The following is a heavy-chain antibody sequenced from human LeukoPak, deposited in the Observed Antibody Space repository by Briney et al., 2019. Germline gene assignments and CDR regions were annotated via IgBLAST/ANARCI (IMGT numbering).Heavy chain of an antibody. CDR1: GGSISGYD. Sequence: PQTLSLTCVVSGGSISGYDWSWIRQPPGKGLEWIGYVYYSGNTKYNPSLKSRVTMSVDTSKNQFSLRLSSVNAAYTAVYFCCSSPSTLNWFDPWRRGCLVTVSS. CDR2: VYYSGNT. D-gene: IGHD6-13*01. J-gene: IGHJ5*02. CDR3: CSSPSTLNWFDP. V-gene: IGHV4-59*08.